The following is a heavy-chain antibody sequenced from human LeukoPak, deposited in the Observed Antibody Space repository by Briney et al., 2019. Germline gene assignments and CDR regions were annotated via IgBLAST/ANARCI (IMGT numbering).Heavy chain of an antibody. V-gene: IGHV1-69*13. CDR3: ARDWGLYCSGGSCYSGYFQH. CDR1: GGTFSSYA. CDR2: VIPIFGTA. J-gene: IGHJ1*01. D-gene: IGHD2-15*01. Sequence: SVKVSCKASGGTFSSYAISLVRQAPGQGLEWMGGVIPIFGTANYAQKFQGRVTITADESTSTAYMELSSLRSEDTAVYYCARDWGLYCSGGSCYSGYFQHWGQGTLVTVSS.